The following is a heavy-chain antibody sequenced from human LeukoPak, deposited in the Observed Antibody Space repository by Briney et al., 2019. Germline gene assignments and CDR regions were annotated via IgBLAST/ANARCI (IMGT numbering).Heavy chain of an antibody. Sequence: PGGSLRHSRAASGFTLSRYWMSWARPAPGKGLEWVANIQEDGSEKHYVDSVTGRFTISRDKAKNPLDLQMYSLRAEDTVVHYFASGLAYCSSTSCYTSYYYYMDFWGKGTTVTVSS. V-gene: IGHV3-7*01. CDR3: ASGLAYCSSTSCYTSYYYYMDF. CDR2: IQEDGSEK. J-gene: IGHJ6*03. CDR1: GFTLSRYW. D-gene: IGHD2-2*02.